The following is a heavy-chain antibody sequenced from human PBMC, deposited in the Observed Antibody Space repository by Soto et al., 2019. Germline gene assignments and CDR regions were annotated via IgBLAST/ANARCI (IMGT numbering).Heavy chain of an antibody. D-gene: IGHD3-3*01. J-gene: IGHJ3*02. CDR2: IYSGGST. V-gene: IGHV3-66*01. CDR3: ARDGYYDFWSGYHTPDAFDI. CDR1: GFTVSSNY. Sequence: GGSLRLSCAASGFTVSSNYMSWVRQAPGKGLEWVSVIYSGGSTYYADSVKGRFTISRDNSKNTLYLQMNSLRAEDTGVYYCARDGYYDFWSGYHTPDAFDIWGQGTMVTVSS.